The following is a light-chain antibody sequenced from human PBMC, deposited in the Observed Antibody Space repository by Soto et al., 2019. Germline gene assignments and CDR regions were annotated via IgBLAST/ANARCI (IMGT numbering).Light chain of an antibody. J-gene: IGLJ1*01. CDR1: SSDVGGYNY. CDR3: CSYAGSYTYV. CDR2: DVS. Sequence: SALTQPRSVSGSPGQSVTISCTGTSSDVGGYNYVSWYQQHPGKAPKLMIYDVSKRPSGVPDRFSGSKSGKTASLTISGLQAEDEADYYCCSYAGSYTYVFGTGTKLTVL. V-gene: IGLV2-11*01.